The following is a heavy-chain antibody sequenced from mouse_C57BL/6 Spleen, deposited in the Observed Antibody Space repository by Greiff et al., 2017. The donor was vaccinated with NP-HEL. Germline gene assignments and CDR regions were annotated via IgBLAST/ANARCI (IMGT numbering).Heavy chain of an antibody. D-gene: IGHD2-3*01. CDR3: ARRMDDGYFDY. V-gene: IGHV1-81*01. CDR1: GYTFTSYG. J-gene: IGHJ2*01. Sequence: VQLQESGAELARPGASVKLSCKASGYTFTSYGISWVKQRTGQGLEWIGEIYPRSGNTYYNEKFKGKATLTADKSSSTAYMELRSLTSEDSAVYFCARRMDDGYFDYWGQGTTLTVSS. CDR2: IYPRSGNT.